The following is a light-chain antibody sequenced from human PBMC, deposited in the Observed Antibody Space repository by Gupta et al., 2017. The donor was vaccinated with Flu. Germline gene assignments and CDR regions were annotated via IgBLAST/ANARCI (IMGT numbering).Light chain of an antibody. V-gene: IGKV1-5*03. CDR1: QSITSW. CDR2: MAS. J-gene: IGKJ1*01. Sequence: IQMTHAASTLSASVGDRVSITCRARQSITSWLAWYQQKLKKAPKLLIYMASTLETGVPSRFSGSGSGTEFTLTISSLQPDEFAAYYCQQYSSNFRTFGQGTKVDIK. CDR3: QQYSSNFRT.